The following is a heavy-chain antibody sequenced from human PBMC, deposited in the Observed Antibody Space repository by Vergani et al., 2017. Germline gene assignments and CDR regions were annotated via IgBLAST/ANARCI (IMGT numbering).Heavy chain of an antibody. CDR1: GFTFSSYW. Sequence: EVQLVESGGGLVQPGGSLRLSCAASGFTFSSYWMHWVRQAPGKGLVWVSRINSDGSSTSYADSVKGRFTISRANAKNTLYLQMNSLRAEDTAVYYCARDHRDYNNYPGTFDIWGQGSMVTVSS. CDR2: INSDGSST. J-gene: IGHJ3*02. CDR3: ARDHRDYNNYPGTFDI. V-gene: IGHV3-74*01. D-gene: IGHD5-24*01.